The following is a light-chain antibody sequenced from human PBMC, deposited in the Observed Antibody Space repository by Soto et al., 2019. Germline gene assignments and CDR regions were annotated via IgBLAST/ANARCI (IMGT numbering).Light chain of an antibody. V-gene: IGKV3-20*01. J-gene: IGKJ5*01. Sequence: EIVLTQSPGTLSLSPGERATLSCRASQSVSSNFLAGFQQQPGQAPRLLVYAASSRVTGIPDRFSCSGSGTDFTLTISRLEPEDFAVYYCQQYGGSPITFGQGKRLEI. CDR3: QQYGGSPIT. CDR2: AAS. CDR1: QSVSSNF.